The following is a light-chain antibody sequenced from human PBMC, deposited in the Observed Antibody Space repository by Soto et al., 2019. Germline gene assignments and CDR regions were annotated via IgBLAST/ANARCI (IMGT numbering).Light chain of an antibody. Sequence: QSALTPPPSAPGYPGQSVTISCTGTTSDDGGYNYVSWYQQHPGKAPKLIIYEVTKRPSGVPDRFSGSQSGNTASLTVSGLLAEDEAGYDGSSHAGIINVVFGGGTQRTVL. CDR1: TSDDGGYNY. J-gene: IGLJ3*02. CDR3: SSHAGIINVV. V-gene: IGLV2-8*01. CDR2: EVT.